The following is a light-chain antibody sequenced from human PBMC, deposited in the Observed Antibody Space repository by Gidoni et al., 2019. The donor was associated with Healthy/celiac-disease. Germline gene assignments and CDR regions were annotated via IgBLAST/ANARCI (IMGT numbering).Light chain of an antibody. CDR3: QQLKT. CDR2: DAS. V-gene: IGKV3-11*01. J-gene: IGKJ1*01. Sequence: EIVLTQSPATLSLSPGERATLSCRASQRVSSYLAWYQQKPGQAPRLLIYDASNRATGIPARFSGSGSGTDFTLTISSLEPEDFAVYYCQQLKTFGQGTKVEIK. CDR1: QRVSSY.